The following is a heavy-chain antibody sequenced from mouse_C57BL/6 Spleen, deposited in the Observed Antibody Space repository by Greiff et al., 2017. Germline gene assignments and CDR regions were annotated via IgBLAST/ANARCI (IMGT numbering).Heavy chain of an antibody. CDR1: GFTFSDYG. CDR3: AREESHWYCDV. CDR2: ISSGSSTI. Sequence: DVKLVESGGGLVKPGGSPKLSCAASGFTFSDYGMHWVRQAPEKGLEWVAYISSGSSTIYYADTVKGRFTISRDNAKNTLFLQMTSLRSEDTAMYYCAREESHWYCDVWGTGTTVTVSS. V-gene: IGHV5-17*01. J-gene: IGHJ1*03.